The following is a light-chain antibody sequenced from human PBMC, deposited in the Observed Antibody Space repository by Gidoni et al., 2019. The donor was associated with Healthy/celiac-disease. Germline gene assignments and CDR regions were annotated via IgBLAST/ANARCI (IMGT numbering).Light chain of an antibody. V-gene: IGKV2-28*01. J-gene: IGKJ4*01. CDR1: QSLLHSNGYNY. CDR2: LGS. CDR3: MQALQTPLT. Sequence: VMTQSPLSLPVTPGEPASISCRSSQSLLHSNGYNYLDWYLQKPGQSPQLLIYLGSSRASGVPDRFSGSGSGTDFTLKISRVEAEDVGVYYCMQALQTPLTFXGXTKVEIK.